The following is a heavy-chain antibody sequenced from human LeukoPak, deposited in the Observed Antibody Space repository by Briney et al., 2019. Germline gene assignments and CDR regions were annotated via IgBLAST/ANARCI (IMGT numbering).Heavy chain of an antibody. CDR3: ARDAPYYDILTGYSLYGMDV. Sequence: GGSLRLSCAASGFTFSYYSMHWVRQAPGKGLEWVSSISSDSSYIYYADSLKGRFTISRDNAKNSLYLQMNSLRAEDTAVYYCARDAPYYDILTGYSLYGMDVWGQGTTVTVSS. CDR2: ISSDSSYI. J-gene: IGHJ6*02. V-gene: IGHV3-21*01. D-gene: IGHD3-9*01. CDR1: GFTFSYYS.